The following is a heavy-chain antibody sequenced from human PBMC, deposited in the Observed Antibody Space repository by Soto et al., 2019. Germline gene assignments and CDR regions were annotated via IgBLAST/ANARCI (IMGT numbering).Heavy chain of an antibody. D-gene: IGHD1-26*01. CDR2: ISGSGNTI. Sequence: EVQLVESGGGLVQPGGSLRLSCAASGFTFSSYYMIWVRQAPGKGLEWLSYISGSGNTIYYADSVKGRFTISRDNAKNSLYLQMNSLRAEETDVYYCATRVGAVDFWGQGTMVTVSS. J-gene: IGHJ3*01. CDR1: GFTFSSYY. V-gene: IGHV3-48*01. CDR3: ATRVGAVDF.